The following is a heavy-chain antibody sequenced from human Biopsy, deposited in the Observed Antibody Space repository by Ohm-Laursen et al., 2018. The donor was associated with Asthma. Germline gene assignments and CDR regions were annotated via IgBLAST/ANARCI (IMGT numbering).Heavy chain of an antibody. CDR2: IYSGGTS. J-gene: IGHJ4*02. Sequence: SLRLSCTASGFAVSRDYMFWVRQAPGKGLEWVSVIYSGGTSRTADSVRGRFTIPRDYSKNTLYLQMHSLRAEDTAVYYCARGDSSNWSHYYFDYWGQGTLVTVSS. CDR3: ARGDSSNWSHYYFDY. D-gene: IGHD3-22*01. CDR1: GFAVSRDY. V-gene: IGHV3-53*01.